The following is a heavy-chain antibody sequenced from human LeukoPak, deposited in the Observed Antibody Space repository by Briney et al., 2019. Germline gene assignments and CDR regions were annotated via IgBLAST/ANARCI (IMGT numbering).Heavy chain of an antibody. Sequence: GGSLRLSCAASGFTFSSYSMNWVRQAPGKGLEWVSYISSSSSTIYYADSVKGRFTISRDNAKNSLYLQMNSLRAEDTAVYYCARDWDRIAAAGLDYWGQGTLVTVSS. CDR2: ISSSSSTI. D-gene: IGHD6-13*01. CDR3: ARDWDRIAAAGLDY. CDR1: GFTFSSYS. J-gene: IGHJ4*02. V-gene: IGHV3-48*04.